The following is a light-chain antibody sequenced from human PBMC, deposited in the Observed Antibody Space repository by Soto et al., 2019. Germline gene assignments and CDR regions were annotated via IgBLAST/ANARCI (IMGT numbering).Light chain of an antibody. CDR2: ATS. Sequence: EIVLTQSPDTLSLSPGERATLSCRASQSVSSDFLVWYQQKIFQAPRLLIYATSRRATGIPDRFSGSGSGTDFTLTISRLEPEDFALYYCQQYGGSPRALSFGGGTRVQIK. J-gene: IGKJ4*01. V-gene: IGKV3-20*01. CDR1: QSVSSDF. CDR3: QQYGGSPRALS.